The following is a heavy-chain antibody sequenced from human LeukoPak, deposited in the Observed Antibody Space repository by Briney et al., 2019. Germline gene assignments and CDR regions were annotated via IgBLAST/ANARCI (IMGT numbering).Heavy chain of an antibody. D-gene: IGHD3-10*01. V-gene: IGHV3-30*14. Sequence: PGRSLRLSCAASGFTFSNYAIHWVRQAPGKGLEWVAVISYDGSNKYYADSVKGRFTISRDNSGNTLYLQMNSLTAGDTAVYYCARATYFGSGSYVPFYAFDIWGQGTMVTVSS. CDR1: GFTFSNYA. CDR2: ISYDGSNK. J-gene: IGHJ3*02. CDR3: ARATYFGSGSYVPFYAFDI.